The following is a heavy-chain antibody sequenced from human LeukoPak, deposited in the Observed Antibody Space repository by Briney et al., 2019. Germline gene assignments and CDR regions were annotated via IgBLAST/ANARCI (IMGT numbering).Heavy chain of an antibody. Sequence: ASVKVSCKTSGYSFIDHYMHWVRQAPGQGPEWMGWINPNSGGTSYAQKFEGRVTMTRDTSVSTVYMELSLRSDDTAVYYCARSPLTPNPHFDYWGQGTQVTVSS. CDR2: INPNSGGT. D-gene: IGHD3-16*01. CDR3: ARSPLTPNPHFDY. CDR1: GYSFIDHY. J-gene: IGHJ4*02. V-gene: IGHV1-2*02.